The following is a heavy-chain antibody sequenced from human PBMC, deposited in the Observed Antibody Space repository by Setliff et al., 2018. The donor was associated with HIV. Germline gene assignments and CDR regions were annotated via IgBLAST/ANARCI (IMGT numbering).Heavy chain of an antibody. D-gene: IGHD3-3*01. CDR2: IYIYNSGST. Sequence: SETLSLTCSVSGGSFSGYYWSWIRQPPGKGLEWIGYIYIYNSGSTNYNPSLTSLVTISADTSRNQFSLKLTSVTAADTAIYYCARGVNFDYWGQGTQVTVSS. J-gene: IGHJ4*02. V-gene: IGHV4-59*01. CDR3: ARGVNFDY. CDR1: GGSFSGYY.